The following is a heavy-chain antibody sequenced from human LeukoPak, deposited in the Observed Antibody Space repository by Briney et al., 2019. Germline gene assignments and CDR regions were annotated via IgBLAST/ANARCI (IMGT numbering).Heavy chain of an antibody. J-gene: IGHJ4*02. CDR3: TTAMYDFWSGYYPFDY. CDR2: IKGETDGATT. CDR1: GFTFTNAW. Sequence: PGGSLRLSCVASGFTFTNAWMNWVRQAAGKGLEWVGRIKGETDGATTDYAAPVKGRFTISRDDSRNTLYLQMNSLKPEDTAVYYCTTAMYDFWSGYYPFDYWGQGTLVTVSS. D-gene: IGHD3-3*01. V-gene: IGHV3-15*05.